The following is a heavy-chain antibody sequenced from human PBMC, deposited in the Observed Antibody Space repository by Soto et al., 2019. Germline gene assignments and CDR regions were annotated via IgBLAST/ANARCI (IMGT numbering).Heavy chain of an antibody. J-gene: IGHJ3*02. CDR1: GFTFSSYW. Sequence: GGSLRLSCAASGFTFSSYWMSWVRQAPGKGLEWVANIKQDGSEKYYGDSVKGRFTISRDNAKNSLYLQMNSLRAEDTAVYYCARDAPITPEDAFDIWGQGTMVTVSS. D-gene: IGHD1-20*01. V-gene: IGHV3-7*05. CDR2: IKQDGSEK. CDR3: ARDAPITPEDAFDI.